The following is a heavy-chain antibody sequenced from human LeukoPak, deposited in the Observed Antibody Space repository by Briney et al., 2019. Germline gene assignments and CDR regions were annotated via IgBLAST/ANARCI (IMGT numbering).Heavy chain of an antibody. CDR1: GFNFNSHW. Sequence: GGSLRLACTVAGFNFNSHWLHWVRQAPGKGLEWVSLIKTDGTSTNYAGSVKGRFTVSRDIAKNTLYLQMSSLRAEDTVVYYCHPLAYTSNWGQGTLVTVSS. J-gene: IGHJ4*02. CDR3: HPLAYTSN. D-gene: IGHD6-19*01. V-gene: IGHV3-74*01. CDR2: IKTDGTST.